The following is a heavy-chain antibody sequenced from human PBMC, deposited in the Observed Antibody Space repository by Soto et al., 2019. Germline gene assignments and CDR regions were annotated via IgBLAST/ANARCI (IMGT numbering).Heavy chain of an antibody. CDR2: IYYDGSNR. Sequence: PGGTLRLSCAASGFTFGSYAMHWVRQAPGKGLEWVAVIYYDGSNRYYGDAVKGRFTISRDNSKSTLYLQMSSLRAEDTAVYYCARAFCTNGVCYYLFDYWGHGTLVTVSS. J-gene: IGHJ4*01. CDR1: GFTFGSYA. D-gene: IGHD2-8*01. CDR3: ARAFCTNGVCYYLFDY. V-gene: IGHV3-33*01.